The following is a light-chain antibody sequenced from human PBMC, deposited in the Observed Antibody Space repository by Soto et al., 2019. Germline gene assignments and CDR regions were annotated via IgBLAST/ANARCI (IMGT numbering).Light chain of an antibody. CDR1: QSVSSSY. J-gene: IGKJ4*01. Sequence: EIVLTQSPGTLSLSPGERATLSCRASQSVSSSYLAWYQQKPGQAPRLLIYGASSRATGIPDRFSGSGSGTDFTLTIGRLEPEDFAVYYWQQYGSSPLTFGGGTKVEIK. V-gene: IGKV3-20*01. CDR2: GAS. CDR3: QQYGSSPLT.